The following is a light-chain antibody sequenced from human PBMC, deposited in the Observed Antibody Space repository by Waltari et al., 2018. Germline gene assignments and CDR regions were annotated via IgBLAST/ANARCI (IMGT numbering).Light chain of an antibody. CDR1: QSIRSN. CDR2: GAS. V-gene: IGKV3-15*01. Sequence: EIVMTQSPATLSVFPGERATLSCRASQSIRSNLAWYQLTPGQAPRLLIYGASTRATGIPARFSGSVSGTQFTLTISSLQSEDFAVYFCQQYDNWLGTFGQGTKVEIK. J-gene: IGKJ1*01. CDR3: QQYDNWLGT.